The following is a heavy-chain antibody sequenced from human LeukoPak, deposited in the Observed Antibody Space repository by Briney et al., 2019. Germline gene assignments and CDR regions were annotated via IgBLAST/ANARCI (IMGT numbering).Heavy chain of an antibody. CDR3: ARGYCSGGSCYRGMDV. CDR2: VIPIFGTA. CDR1: GGTFSSYA. J-gene: IGHJ6*02. Sequence: SVKVSCKASGGTFSSYAISWVRQAPGQGLEWMGGVIPIFGTANYVQKFQGRVTITADESTSTAYMELSSLRSEDTAVYYCARGYCSGGSCYRGMDVWGQGTTVTVSS. V-gene: IGHV1-69*13. D-gene: IGHD2-15*01.